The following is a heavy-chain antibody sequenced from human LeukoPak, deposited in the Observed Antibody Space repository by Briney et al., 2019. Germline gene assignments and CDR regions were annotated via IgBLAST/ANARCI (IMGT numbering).Heavy chain of an antibody. J-gene: IGHJ4*02. V-gene: IGHV1-69*05. CDR1: GGPFSRYA. CDR3: ASMVVAATKRDGYFDY. D-gene: IGHD2-15*01. Sequence: SVKVSCKASGGPFSRYAISWVRQASGHALEWMGGIMPIFGTANYAQKFQGRVTITTDESTSTAYMELSSPRSEDTAVYYCASMVVAATKRDGYFDYWGQGTLVTVSS. CDR2: IMPIFGTA.